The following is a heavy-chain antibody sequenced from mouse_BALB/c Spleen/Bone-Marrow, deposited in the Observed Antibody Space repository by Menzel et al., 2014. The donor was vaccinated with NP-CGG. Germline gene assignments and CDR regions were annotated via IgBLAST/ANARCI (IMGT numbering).Heavy chain of an antibody. V-gene: IGHV1-80*01. CDR2: IYPGDGDT. CDR1: GCSFSNYW. J-gene: IGHJ4*01. D-gene: IGHD1-1*01. Sequence: VKVVESGAELVRPGSSVKISCKSSGCSFSNYWMNRMKQRPGQGLEWIGQIYPGDGDTNYNGKFKGKATLTADKSSSTAYMQLGSLASEDSAVYFCASRGDYSYAMDYWGQGTSVTVSS. CDR3: ASRGDYSYAMDY.